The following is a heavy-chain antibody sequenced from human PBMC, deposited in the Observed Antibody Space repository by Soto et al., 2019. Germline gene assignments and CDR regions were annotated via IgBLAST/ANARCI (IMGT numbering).Heavy chain of an antibody. CDR3: ARDIVIEPAAIGVWPNWFDP. CDR2: ISTYNGET. D-gene: IGHD2-2*01. CDR1: GYTFTNYG. J-gene: IGHJ5*02. Sequence: QVQLVQSGAEVKKPGASVKVSCKASGYTFTNYGITWVRQAPGQGLEWMGWISTYNGETKYAEKFQGRVTMTTDTSTSTVYMDLRSLRSDDTAIYYCARDIVIEPAAIGVWPNWFDPWGQGSLVTVSS. V-gene: IGHV1-18*01.